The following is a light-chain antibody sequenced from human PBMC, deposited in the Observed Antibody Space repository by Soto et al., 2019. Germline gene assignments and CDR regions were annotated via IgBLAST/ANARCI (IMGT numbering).Light chain of an antibody. CDR1: QSVGSD. V-gene: IGKV3D-15*01. CDR3: QQYNSWPLT. CDR2: DIF. Sequence: EIVMTQSPATLSVSPGERATLACRARQSVGSDLAWYQQKPGQAPRIVIYDIFTTATGVPTRISGSESGTEFTLTISSLQSEDFAVSYCQQYNSWPLTFGGETKVDI. J-gene: IGKJ4*01.